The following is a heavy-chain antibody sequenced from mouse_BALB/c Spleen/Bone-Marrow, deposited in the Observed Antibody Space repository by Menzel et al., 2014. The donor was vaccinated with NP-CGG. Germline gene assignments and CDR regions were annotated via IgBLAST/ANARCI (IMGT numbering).Heavy chain of an antibody. Sequence: VQLVESGAELVKPGASVTLSCKASGYTFSSYYMYWVKQRPGQGLEWIGEINPSNGGTKFNEKFKSKATLTVDKSSSTAYMQLSSLTSEDSAVYYCTRSNFGYWYFDVWGAGTTVTVSS. J-gene: IGHJ1*01. D-gene: IGHD3-1*01. CDR3: TRSNFGYWYFDV. CDR2: INPSNGGT. V-gene: IGHV1S81*02. CDR1: GYTFSSYY.